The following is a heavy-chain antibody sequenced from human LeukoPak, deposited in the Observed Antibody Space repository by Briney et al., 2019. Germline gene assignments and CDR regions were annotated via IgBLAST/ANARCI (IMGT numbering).Heavy chain of an antibody. D-gene: IGHD4-17*01. V-gene: IGHV3-23*01. CDR3: ARFLTQPDYGDYGPVDYYYGMDV. CDR1: GFTFSSYA. CDR2: ISGSGGST. Sequence: GGSLRLSCAASGFTFSSYAMSWVRQAPGKGLEWVSAISGSGGSTYYADSVKGRFTISRDNSKNTLYLQMNSLRAEDTAVYYCARFLTQPDYGDYGPVDYYYGMDVWGQGTTVTVSS. J-gene: IGHJ6*02.